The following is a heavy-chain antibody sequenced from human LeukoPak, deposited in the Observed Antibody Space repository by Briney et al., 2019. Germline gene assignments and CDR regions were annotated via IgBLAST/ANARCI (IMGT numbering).Heavy chain of an antibody. V-gene: IGHV1-2*02. J-gene: IGHJ3*02. CDR3: AREVTTVTTDAFDI. Sequence: ASVRVSCKASGYTFTGYYMHWVRQAPGQGLEWMGWINPNSGGTNYAQKFQGRVTVTRDTSISTAYMELSRLRSDDTAVYYCAREVTTVTTDAFDIWGQGTMVTVSS. CDR1: GYTFTGYY. D-gene: IGHD4-17*01. CDR2: INPNSGGT.